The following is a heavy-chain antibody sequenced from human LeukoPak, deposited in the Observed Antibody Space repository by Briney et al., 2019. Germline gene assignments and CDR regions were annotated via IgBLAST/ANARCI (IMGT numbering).Heavy chain of an antibody. D-gene: IGHD2-2*01. Sequence: ASVKVSCKASGYTFTGYYMHWVRQAPGQGLEWMGWINPNSGGTNYAQKFQGRVTMTRDTSISTAYMELSRLRSDDTAVYYCARDQCSNTSCYDMDVWGKGTTVTVSS. J-gene: IGHJ6*03. CDR3: ARDQCSNTSCYDMDV. CDR2: INPNSGGT. V-gene: IGHV1-2*02. CDR1: GYTFTGYY.